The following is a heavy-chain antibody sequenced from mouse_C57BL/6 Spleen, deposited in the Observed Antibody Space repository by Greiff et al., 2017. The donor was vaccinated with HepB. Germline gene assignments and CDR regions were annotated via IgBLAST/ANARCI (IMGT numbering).Heavy chain of an antibody. CDR1: GYTFTSYW. J-gene: IGHJ2*01. CDR2: IDPSDSYT. V-gene: IGHV1-69*01. D-gene: IGHD2-2*01. Sequence: VKLQQPGAELVMPGASVKLSCKASGYTFTSYWMHWVKQRPGQGLEWIGEIDPSDSYTNYNQKFKGKSTLTVDKSSSTAYMQLSSLTSEDSAVYYCARRGLRRVFDYWGQGTTLTVSS. CDR3: ARRGLRRVFDY.